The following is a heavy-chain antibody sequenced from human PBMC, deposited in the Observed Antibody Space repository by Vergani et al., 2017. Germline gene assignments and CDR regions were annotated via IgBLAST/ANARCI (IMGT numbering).Heavy chain of an antibody. CDR1: GFTFSSYS. CDR3: AREDPVVTEVYFDY. Sequence: EVQLVESGGGLVKRGGSLRLSCAASGFTFSSYSMNWVRQAPGKGLEWVSFVSTGTKSQSYAESVKGRFTISRDSAKNSLYLQMDSLRAEDTAVYYCAREDPVVTEVYFDYWGQGTLVTVSS. J-gene: IGHJ4*02. CDR2: VSTGTKSQ. V-gene: IGHV3-21*05. D-gene: IGHD4-23*01.